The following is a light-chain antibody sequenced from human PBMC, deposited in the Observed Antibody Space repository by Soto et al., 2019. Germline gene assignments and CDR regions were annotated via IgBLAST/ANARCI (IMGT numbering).Light chain of an antibody. CDR1: QSVGNC. CDR2: DAS. J-gene: IGKJ5*01. CDR3: HQRSRGLVAT. V-gene: IGKV3-11*01. Sequence: EIVLTQSPATLSLSPGERATLSCRASQSVGNCLAWYQQRPGQAPRLLIYDASNMAPGIPARFSGSGSGTDFTLTISSLEPEDFAVYYCHQRSRGLVATFGQGTRLEIK.